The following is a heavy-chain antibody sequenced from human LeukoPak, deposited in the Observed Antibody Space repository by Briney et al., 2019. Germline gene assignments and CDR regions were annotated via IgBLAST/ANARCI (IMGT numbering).Heavy chain of an antibody. CDR3: ASDSKMVRGVDRLNFDY. J-gene: IGHJ4*02. Sequence: GASVKVSCKAPGGTFSSYAISWVRQAPGQGLEWMGGIIPIFGTANYAQKFQGRVTITADESTSTAYMELSSLRSEDTAVYYCASDSKMVRGVDRLNFDYWGQGTLVTVSS. V-gene: IGHV1-69*01. CDR2: IIPIFGTA. D-gene: IGHD3-10*01. CDR1: GGTFSSYA.